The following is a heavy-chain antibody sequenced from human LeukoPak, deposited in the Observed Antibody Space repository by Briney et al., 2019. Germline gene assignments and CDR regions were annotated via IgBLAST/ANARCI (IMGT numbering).Heavy chain of an antibody. CDR3: ARGTFRYYFDY. J-gene: IGHJ4*02. CDR2: VYSSGST. CDR1: GGSINNYY. V-gene: IGHV4-4*07. D-gene: IGHD1/OR15-1a*01. Sequence: SETLSLTCTVSGGSINNYYWGWIRQPAGKGLEWIGLVYSSGSTSYNPSLKSRVTMSVDTPKKQFSLRLSSVTPEDTAVYYCARGTFRYYFDYWGQGTLVTVSS.